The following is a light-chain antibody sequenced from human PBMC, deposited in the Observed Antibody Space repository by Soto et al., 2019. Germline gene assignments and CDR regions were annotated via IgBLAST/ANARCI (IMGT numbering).Light chain of an antibody. CDR1: LSVSSSY. CDR3: QQYGRSPAST. Sequence: EIVLTQPPGTLSLSPGQRATLSCRASLSVSSSYLTWYQQKPGQALRLLIYGASSRATGLPDRFSGSGSGTDCPLTISRLEPEDLAVYYRQQYGRSPASTVGQRTRRE. V-gene: IGKV3-20*01. J-gene: IGKJ5*01. CDR2: GAS.